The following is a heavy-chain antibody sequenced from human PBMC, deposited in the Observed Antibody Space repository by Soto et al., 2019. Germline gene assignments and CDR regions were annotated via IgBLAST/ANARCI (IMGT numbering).Heavy chain of an antibody. CDR1: GFTFSSYA. D-gene: IGHD5-12*01. Sequence: QVQLVESGGGVVQPGRSLRLSCAASGFTFSSYAMHWVRQAPGKGLEWVAVISYDGSNKYYADSVKGRFTISRDNSKNTLYLQMNSLRAEDTAVYYCARGWLHTPGYYFDYWGQGTLVTVSS. CDR3: ARGWLHTPGYYFDY. J-gene: IGHJ4*02. CDR2: ISYDGSNK. V-gene: IGHV3-30-3*01.